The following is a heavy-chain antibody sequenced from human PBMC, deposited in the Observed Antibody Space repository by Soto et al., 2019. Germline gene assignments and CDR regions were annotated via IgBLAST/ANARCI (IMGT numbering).Heavy chain of an antibody. D-gene: IGHD6-19*01. CDR3: ARRTVAVTFYYYMDV. Sequence: QLQLQESGPGLVKPSETLSLSCTVSGGSVSSSSNYWDWIRQPPGKGLEWIASIYYSGSSYYNPSLTSRVTISADTSKNQFSLKLTSVTAADTAVYYCARRTVAVTFYYYMDVWGKGTTVTVSS. J-gene: IGHJ6*03. CDR1: GGSVSSSSNY. CDR2: IYYSGSS. V-gene: IGHV4-39*01.